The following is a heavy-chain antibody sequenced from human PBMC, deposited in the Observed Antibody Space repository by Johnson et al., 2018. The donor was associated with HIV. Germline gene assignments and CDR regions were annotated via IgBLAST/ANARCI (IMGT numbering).Heavy chain of an antibody. CDR2: LSYDGGNK. Sequence: QVQLVESGGGVVQPGRSLRISCAASGFTFSNYAMHWVRQAPGKGLEWVAVLSYDGGNKYYADSVKGRFTISRDNSKNTLYLQMNSLRAEDTAVYYCARGGAAAGPDAFDIWGRGTMVTVSS. CDR1: GFTFSNYA. J-gene: IGHJ3*02. CDR3: ARGGAAAGPDAFDI. V-gene: IGHV3-30-3*01. D-gene: IGHD6-13*01.